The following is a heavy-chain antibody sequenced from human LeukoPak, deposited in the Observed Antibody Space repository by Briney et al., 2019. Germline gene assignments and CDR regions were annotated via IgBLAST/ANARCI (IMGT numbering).Heavy chain of an antibody. Sequence: SETLSLTCVVSGASVSSSHWNWLRHLPGKGLEWFGCLSYTGKTDYNPSLSGRVTMSLGTSNNQISLTLRSVTAADTAVYYCSEGYFEPFAHWGQGSLVAVSS. CDR1: GASVSSSH. CDR3: SEGYFEPFAH. J-gene: IGHJ4*02. V-gene: IGHV4-59*02. D-gene: IGHD3-9*01. CDR2: LSYTGKT.